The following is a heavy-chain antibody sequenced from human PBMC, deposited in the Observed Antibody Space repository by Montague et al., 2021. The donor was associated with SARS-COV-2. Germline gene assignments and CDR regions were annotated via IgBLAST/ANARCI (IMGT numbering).Heavy chain of an antibody. CDR3: ARESGSGRYLVY. V-gene: IGHV4-39*01. J-gene: IGHJ4*02. CDR2: IYYSGSN. D-gene: IGHD3-10*01. CDR1: GGSISSNSYY. Sequence: SETLSLTCTVSGGSISSNSYYWGWIRQPPGKGLEWIGSIYYSGSNYYNPSLKSRVTISVDTSKNQFSLKLSSVTAADTAVYYCARESGSGRYLVYWGQGTLVTVSS.